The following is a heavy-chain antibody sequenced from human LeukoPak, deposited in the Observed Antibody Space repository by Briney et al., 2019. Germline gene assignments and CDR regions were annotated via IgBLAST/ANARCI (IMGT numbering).Heavy chain of an antibody. CDR2: ISGSGDST. CDR1: GFTFSSYA. D-gene: IGHD6-13*01. J-gene: IGHJ5*02. CDR3: AYKEVYSILWFDP. Sequence: GGSLRLSCAASGFTFSSYAMSWVRQAPGKGLEWVSAISGSGDSTYYADSVKGRFTISRDNSKNTLYLQMNSLRAEDTAVYYCAYKEVYSILWFDPWGQGTLVTVSS. V-gene: IGHV3-23*01.